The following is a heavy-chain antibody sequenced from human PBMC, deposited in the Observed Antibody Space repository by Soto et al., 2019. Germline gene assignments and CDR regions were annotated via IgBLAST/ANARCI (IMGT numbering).Heavy chain of an antibody. V-gene: IGHV3-23*01. D-gene: IGHD2-15*01. CDR1: GFTFSSYA. CDR3: AKDYCSGGSCYYFDY. J-gene: IGHJ4*02. Sequence: GGSLRLSCAASGFTFSSYAMSWVRQAPGKGLEWVSAISGSGGSTYYADSVKGRFTISRDNSKNTLYLQMNSLRAEDTAVYYCAKDYCSGGSCYYFDYWGQGTLVTVSS. CDR2: ISGSGGST.